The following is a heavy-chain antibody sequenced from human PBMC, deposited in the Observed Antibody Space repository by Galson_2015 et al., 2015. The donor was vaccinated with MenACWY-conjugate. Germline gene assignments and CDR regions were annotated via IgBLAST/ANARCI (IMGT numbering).Heavy chain of an antibody. CDR2: IDWDDDK. J-gene: IGHJ4*02. D-gene: IGHD6-13*01. V-gene: IGHV2-70*11. CDR1: GFSLSTSGMC. Sequence: PALVKPTQTLTLTCTFSGFSLSTSGMCVSWIRQPPGKALEWLARIDWDDDKYYSTSLKTRLTISKDTSKNQVVLTMTKMDPVDTATYYCGRQTRSSAGVDYWGRGTLVTVSS. CDR3: GRQTRSSAGVDY.